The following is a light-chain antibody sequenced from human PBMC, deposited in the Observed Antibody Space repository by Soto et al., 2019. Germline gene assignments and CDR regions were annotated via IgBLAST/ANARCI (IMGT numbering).Light chain of an antibody. CDR1: RSNIGRNT. CDR2: SDN. J-gene: IGLJ2*01. Sequence: QAVVTQPPSASGTPGQTVTISCSGVRSNIGRNTVNWFQHLPGTAPKLLIYSDNHRPSGVPDRFSGSKSGASASLAISGLHSEDEADYYCAAWDDSLNGVVCGGGTKVTVL. CDR3: AAWDDSLNGVV. V-gene: IGLV1-44*01.